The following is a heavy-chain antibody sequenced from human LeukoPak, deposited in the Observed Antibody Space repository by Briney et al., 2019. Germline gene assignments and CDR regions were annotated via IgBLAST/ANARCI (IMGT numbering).Heavy chain of an antibody. J-gene: IGHJ6*02. CDR2: VSGSGDNT. CDR1: GFTFSSYA. Sequence: PGGSLRLSCAASGFTFSSYAMSWVRQAPGKGLEWVSVVSGSGDNTYYADSVKGRFTVSRDNSKNTLYLQMNSLRAEDTAVYYCARGSILYYYGSGSLMDVWGQGTTVTVSS. V-gene: IGHV3-23*01. CDR3: ARGSILYYYGSGSLMDV. D-gene: IGHD3-10*01.